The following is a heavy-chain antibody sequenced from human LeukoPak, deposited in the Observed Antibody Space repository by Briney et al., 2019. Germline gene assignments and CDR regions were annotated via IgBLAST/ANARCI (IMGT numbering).Heavy chain of an antibody. CDR1: GFTFNNYG. V-gene: IGHV3-33*01. J-gene: IGHJ3*01. D-gene: IGHD3-16*01. Sequence: PGGSLRLSCAASGFTFNNYGMHWVRQAPGRGLEWVALLWYDGTNENYADSVKGRFTISRDNSKNTMYLQMNNLRAEDTAVYYCARRGTPNAFDLWGRGTMVTVSS. CDR2: LWYDGTNE. CDR3: ARRGTPNAFDL.